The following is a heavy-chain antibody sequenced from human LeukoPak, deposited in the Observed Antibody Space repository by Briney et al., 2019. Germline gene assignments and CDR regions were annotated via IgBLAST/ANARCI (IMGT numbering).Heavy chain of an antibody. CDR1: GGTFSSYA. CDR3: AVQSSSGYYYDY. CDR2: IIPILGIA. D-gene: IGHD3-22*01. J-gene: IGHJ4*02. V-gene: IGHV1-69*04. Sequence: ASVKVSCKASGGTFSSYAISWVRQAPGQGLEWTGRIIPILGIANYAQKFQGRVTITADKSTSTAYMELSSLRSEDTAVYYCAVQSSSGYYYDYWGQGTLVTVSS.